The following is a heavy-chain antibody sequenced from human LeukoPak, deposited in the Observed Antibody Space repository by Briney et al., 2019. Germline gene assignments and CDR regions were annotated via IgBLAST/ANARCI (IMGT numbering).Heavy chain of an antibody. J-gene: IGHJ6*03. Sequence: SETLSLTCAVYGGTFSGYYWGWIRQPPGKGLEWIGSIYYSGSTYYNPSLKSRVTISVDTSKNQFSLKLSSVTAADTAVYYCARLAPSAYYYYMDVWGKGTTVTVSS. D-gene: IGHD3-10*01. CDR3: ARLAPSAYYYYMDV. CDR2: IYYSGST. V-gene: IGHV4-39*01. CDR1: GGTFSGYY.